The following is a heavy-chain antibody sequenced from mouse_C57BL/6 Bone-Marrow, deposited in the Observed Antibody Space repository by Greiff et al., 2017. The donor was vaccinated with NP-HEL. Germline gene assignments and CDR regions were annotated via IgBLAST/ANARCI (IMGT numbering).Heavy chain of an antibody. J-gene: IGHJ2*01. D-gene: IGHD2-3*01. CDR2: IDPSDSET. Sequence: QVQLKQPGAELVRPGSSVKLSCKASGYTFTSYWMHWVKQRPIQGLEWIGNIDPSDSETHYNQKFKDKATLTVDKSSSTAYMQLSSLTSEDSAVYYCARWDDGGDYWGQGTTLTVSS. CDR3: ARWDDGGDY. V-gene: IGHV1-52*01. CDR1: GYTFTSYW.